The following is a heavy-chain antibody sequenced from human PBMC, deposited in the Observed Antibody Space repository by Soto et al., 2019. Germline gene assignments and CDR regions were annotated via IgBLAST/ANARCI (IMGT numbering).Heavy chain of an antibody. CDR3: ARIFGAYDYFDF. CDR2: IGGGSEKT. Sequence: GGSLRLSCAASGFSFSNFAMSWVRQAPGKGLEWVSSIGGGSEKTYYSDSVKGRFTISRDNSKNTLYLQMNSLRAEDTALFFCARIFGAYDYFDFWGQGTPVTVSS. CDR1: GFSFSNFA. V-gene: IGHV3-23*01. D-gene: IGHD3-3*01. J-gene: IGHJ4*02.